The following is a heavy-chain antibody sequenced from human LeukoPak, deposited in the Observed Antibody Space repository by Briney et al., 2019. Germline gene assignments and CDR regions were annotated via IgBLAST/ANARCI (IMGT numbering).Heavy chain of an antibody. CDR2: ISAYNGNT. CDR3: ARSIAVADFDY. Sequence: ASVKVSCKASGYTFTSYGISWVRQAPGQGLEWMGWISAYNGNTNYAQKFQGWVTMTRDTSISTAYMELSRLRSDDTAVYYCARSIAVADFDYWGQGTLVTVSS. V-gene: IGHV1-18*01. D-gene: IGHD6-19*01. CDR1: GYTFTSYG. J-gene: IGHJ4*02.